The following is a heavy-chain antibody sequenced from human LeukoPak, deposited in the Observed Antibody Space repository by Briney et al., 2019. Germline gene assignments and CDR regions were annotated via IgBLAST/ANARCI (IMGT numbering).Heavy chain of an antibody. V-gene: IGHV4-39*01. CDR1: GGSISSSSYY. J-gene: IGHJ3*02. Sequence: PSETLSLTCTVSGGSISSSSYYWGWIRQPPGKGLEYVGSIYYSGSTYYTPSLKSRVTISIDTAKNQFSLKLISVTAADTAVYFCARHCSDSNCYRLDAFDIWGQGTLVTVSS. CDR2: IYYSGST. D-gene: IGHD2-15*01. CDR3: ARHCSDSNCYRLDAFDI.